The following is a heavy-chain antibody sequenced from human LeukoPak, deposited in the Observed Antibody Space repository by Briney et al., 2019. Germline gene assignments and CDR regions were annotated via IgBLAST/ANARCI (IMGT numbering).Heavy chain of an antibody. CDR3: SRDGDVTGETFDY. V-gene: IGHV3-30*15. CDR1: GFTFSSFA. Sequence: PGRSLRLSCAASGFTFSSFAMHWARQAPGKGLEWVAVMSSDGRKEFYADSVKGRFTISRDNSKSTLFLQMSSLRPEDTAVYYCSRDGDVTGETFDYWGQGTLVTVSS. D-gene: IGHD2-21*02. J-gene: IGHJ4*02. CDR2: MSSDGRKE.